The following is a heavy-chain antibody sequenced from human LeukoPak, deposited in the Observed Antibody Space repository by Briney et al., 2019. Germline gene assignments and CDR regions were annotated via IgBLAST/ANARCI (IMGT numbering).Heavy chain of an antibody. CDR3: ATYSSGRRGYYFDS. CDR2: SYSGNTT. J-gene: IGHJ4*02. Sequence: GGSLRLSCEASGFTVSSNYMSWVRQAPGKGLEWVAISYSGNTTYCADSVRGRFTISRDKSKNRLHLQMNSLRAEDTAVYYCATYSSGRRGYYFDSWGQGTLVTVPS. CDR1: GFTVSSNY. D-gene: IGHD6-19*01. V-gene: IGHV3-66*01.